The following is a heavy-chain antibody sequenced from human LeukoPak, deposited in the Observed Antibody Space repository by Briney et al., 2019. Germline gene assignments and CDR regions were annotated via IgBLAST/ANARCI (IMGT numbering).Heavy chain of an antibody. V-gene: IGHV1-58*01. CDR1: GFTFSSSA. CDR3: AAESGTIVRGVPNWFDP. D-gene: IGHD3-10*01. Sequence: GASVKVSCKTSGFTFSSSAVQWVRQARGQRLEWIGWTVVGSGNTNYAQKFQERVTITRDMSTSTTYMELSSLRSEDTAVYYCAAESGTIVRGVPNWFDPWGQGTLVTVSS. J-gene: IGHJ5*02. CDR2: TVVGSGNT.